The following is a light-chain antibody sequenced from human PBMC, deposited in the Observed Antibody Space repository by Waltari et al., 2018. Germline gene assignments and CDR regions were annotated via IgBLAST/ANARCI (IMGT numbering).Light chain of an antibody. CDR2: DAN. Sequence: EIVLTQSPATLSLSPGERATLSCRASQSVSGYLAWYQQRPGQAPRPPIYDANHRATGIPARFSGSGSGTDFTLTISSLEPEDFVVYYCQHRISWPYTFGQGTKLQI. J-gene: IGKJ2*01. V-gene: IGKV3-11*01. CDR1: QSVSGY. CDR3: QHRISWPYT.